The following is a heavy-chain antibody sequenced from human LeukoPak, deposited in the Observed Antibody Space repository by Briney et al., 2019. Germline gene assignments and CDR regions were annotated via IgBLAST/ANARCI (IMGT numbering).Heavy chain of an antibody. CDR2: IKQDGSDT. V-gene: IGHV3-7*01. D-gene: IGHD4-17*01. Sequence: GGSLRLSCAASGFSFTNYAMSWVRQAPARGPEWVANIKQDGSDTYYVDSVKGRFTISRDNAKNSLYLQMNSLRAEDTAVYYCARTSTTTVTTHFDYWGQGTLVTVSS. CDR1: GFSFTNYA. CDR3: ARTSTTTVTTHFDY. J-gene: IGHJ4*02.